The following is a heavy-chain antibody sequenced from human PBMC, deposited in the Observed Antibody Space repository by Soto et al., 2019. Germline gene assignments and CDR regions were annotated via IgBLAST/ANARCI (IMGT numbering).Heavy chain of an antibody. CDR2: IYWDDDK. V-gene: IGHV2-5*02. Sequence: QITLKESGPTLVKPTQTLTLTCTFSGFSLSTSGVGVGWIRQPPGKALEWLAVIYWDDDKRDSPSLKGRVTITKDTSKNQEVLTETNIDPEDTGTYYCAHRLARSSWNYGLFDSWGQETLVTVSS. CDR3: AHRLARSSWNYGLFDS. J-gene: IGHJ4*02. CDR1: GFSLSTSGVG. D-gene: IGHD1-7*01.